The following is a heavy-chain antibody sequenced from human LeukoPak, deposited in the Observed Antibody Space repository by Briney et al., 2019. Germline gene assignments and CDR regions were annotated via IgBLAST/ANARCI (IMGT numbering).Heavy chain of an antibody. J-gene: IGHJ4*02. Sequence: PSETLSLTSTVSGGSISNYYWSWIRQPPGKGLEWIAYIHYSGHTNYNPSLKSRVTISLDTSKNQFSLKLTSVTAADTALYYCARQQLPDGTYYFDYWGQGTLVTVSS. D-gene: IGHD6-13*01. CDR3: ARQQLPDGTYYFDY. V-gene: IGHV4-59*01. CDR2: IHYSGHT. CDR1: GGSISNYY.